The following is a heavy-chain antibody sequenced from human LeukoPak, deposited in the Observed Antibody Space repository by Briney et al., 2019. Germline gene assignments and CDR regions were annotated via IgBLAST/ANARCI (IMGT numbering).Heavy chain of an antibody. Sequence: PGGSLRLSCAASGFTFDDYAMHWVRQAPGKGLEWVSGISWNSGSIGYADSVKGRFTISRDNAKNSLYLQMNSLRAEDTAVYYCARDRSESDYVWGLRDYWGQGTLVTASS. CDR3: ARDRSESDYVWGLRDY. CDR2: ISWNSGSI. V-gene: IGHV3-9*01. J-gene: IGHJ4*02. D-gene: IGHD3-16*01. CDR1: GFTFDDYA.